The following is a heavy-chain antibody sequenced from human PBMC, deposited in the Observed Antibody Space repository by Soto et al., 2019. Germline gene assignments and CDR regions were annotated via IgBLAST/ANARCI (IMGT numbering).Heavy chain of an antibody. Sequence: PGGSLRLSCAASGFTFSSYWMSWVRQAPGKGLEWVANIKPDGSQKWYVDSVKGRFTISRDNAKKSLYLQMNSLRAEDTAVYYCARGNLGGFDLWGQGTTVTVSS. CDR2: IKPDGSQK. J-gene: IGHJ6*02. D-gene: IGHD2-15*01. CDR1: GFTFSSYW. V-gene: IGHV3-7*04. CDR3: ARGNLGGFDL.